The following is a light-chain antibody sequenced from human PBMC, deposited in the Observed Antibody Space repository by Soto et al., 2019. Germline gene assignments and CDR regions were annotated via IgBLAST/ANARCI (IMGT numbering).Light chain of an antibody. CDR3: QQSYSTLQYT. CDR1: QSISSY. CDR2: AAS. Sequence: DIQMTQSPSSLSASVGDRVTITCRASQSISSYLNWYQQKPGKDPKLLIYAASSLQSGVPSRFSGSGSGTDFTLTISSLQPEDFATYYCQQSYSTLQYTFGQGTKLEIK. V-gene: IGKV1-39*01. J-gene: IGKJ2*01.